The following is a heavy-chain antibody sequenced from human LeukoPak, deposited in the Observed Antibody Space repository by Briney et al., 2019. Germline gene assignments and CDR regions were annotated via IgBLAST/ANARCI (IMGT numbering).Heavy chain of an antibody. Sequence: GRSLSLSCAASGFTFSSYGMSWVRQAPGKGLEWVSAISGSGGSTYYADSVKGRFTISRDNSKNTLYLQMNSLRAEDTAVYYCAKDPYYYYYMDVWGKGTTVTISS. CDR1: GFTFSSYG. CDR3: AKDPYYYYYMDV. CDR2: ISGSGGST. J-gene: IGHJ6*03. V-gene: IGHV3-23*01.